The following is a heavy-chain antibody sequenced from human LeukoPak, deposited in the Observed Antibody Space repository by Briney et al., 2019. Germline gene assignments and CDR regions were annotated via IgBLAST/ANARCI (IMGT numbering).Heavy chain of an antibody. V-gene: IGHV4-61*02. CDR1: VGSISSGSYD. J-gene: IGHJ4*02. Sequence: TPSQTLSLTFTVSVGSISSGSYDWGWIRQPAGKGLEWIGRIYTSGSTNYNPSIKSRVTISVDTSKNQFSLKLSSVTAADTAVYYCAREAGYYYDSSGRRSDYWGQGTLVTVSS. D-gene: IGHD3-22*01. CDR2: IYTSGST. CDR3: AREAGYYYDSSGRRSDY.